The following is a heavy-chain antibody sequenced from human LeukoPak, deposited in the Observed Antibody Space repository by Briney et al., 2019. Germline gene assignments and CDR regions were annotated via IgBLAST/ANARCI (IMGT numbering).Heavy chain of an antibody. J-gene: IGHJ4*02. CDR3: ARAGALNDYVWGSYRRPNYFDY. D-gene: IGHD3-16*02. CDR1: GYSISSGYY. Sequence: SETLSLTCTVSGYSISSGYYWGWIRQPPGKGLEWIGSIYHSGSTYYNPSLKSRVTISVDTSKNQFSLKLSSVTAADTAVYYCARAGALNDYVWGSYRRPNYFDYWGQGTLVTVSS. CDR2: IYHSGST. V-gene: IGHV4-38-2*02.